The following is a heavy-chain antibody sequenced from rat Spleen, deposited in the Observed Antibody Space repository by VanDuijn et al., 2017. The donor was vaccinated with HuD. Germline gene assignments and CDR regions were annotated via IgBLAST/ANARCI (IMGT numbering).Heavy chain of an antibody. J-gene: IGHJ2*01. CDR1: GFTFSDYY. CDR2: ISYEGSTT. Sequence: EVQLVESGGGLVRPGRSLKLSCAASGFTFSDYYMAWVRQAPKKGLEWVASISYEGSTTHYGDSVKGRFTISRDNAKSTLYLQMDSLRSEDTATYYCARHSCYFDYWGQGVMVTVSS. D-gene: IGHD1-10*01. V-gene: IGHV5-22*01. CDR3: ARHSCYFDY.